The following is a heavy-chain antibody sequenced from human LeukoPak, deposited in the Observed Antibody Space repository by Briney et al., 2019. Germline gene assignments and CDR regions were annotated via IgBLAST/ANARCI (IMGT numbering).Heavy chain of an antibody. J-gene: IGHJ4*02. V-gene: IGHV3-48*03. CDR2: ISSSGSTI. Sequence: GGSLRLSCAASGFTFSSYEMNWVRQAPGKGLEWVSYISSSGSTIYYADSVKGRFSISRDNAKNSLYLQMNSLRAEDTAVYYCATAVAGTGEDYWGQGTLVTVSS. CDR3: ATAVAGTGEDY. D-gene: IGHD6-19*01. CDR1: GFTFSSYE.